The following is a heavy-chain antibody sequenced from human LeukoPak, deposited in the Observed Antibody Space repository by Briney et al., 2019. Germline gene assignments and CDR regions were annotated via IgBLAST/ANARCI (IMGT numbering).Heavy chain of an antibody. CDR2: VYYSGST. CDR1: GGSISSYY. V-gene: IGHV4-59*12. D-gene: IGHD5-18*01. J-gene: IGHJ4*02. Sequence: SETLSLTCTVSGGSISSYYWSWIRQPPGKGLEWIGSVYYSGSTSYNPSLKSRVTILVDTSKNQFSLNLISVTAADTAVYFCARDMGGYSYGPFDSWGQGTLVTVSS. CDR3: ARDMGGYSYGPFDS.